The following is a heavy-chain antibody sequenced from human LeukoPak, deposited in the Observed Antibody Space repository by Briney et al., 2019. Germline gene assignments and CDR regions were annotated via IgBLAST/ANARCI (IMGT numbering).Heavy chain of an antibody. D-gene: IGHD2-15*01. CDR3: TTDRYCSGGSCYYYYYYMDV. J-gene: IGHJ6*03. CDR2: IKSKTDGGTT. V-gene: IGHV3-15*01. CDR1: GFTFSSYW. Sequence: GGSLRLSCAGSGFTFSSYWMSWVRQAPGKGLERVGRIKSKTDGGTTDYAAPVKGRFTISRDDSKNTLYLQMNSLKTEDTAVYYCTTDRYCSGGSCYYYYYYMDVWGKGTTVTVSS.